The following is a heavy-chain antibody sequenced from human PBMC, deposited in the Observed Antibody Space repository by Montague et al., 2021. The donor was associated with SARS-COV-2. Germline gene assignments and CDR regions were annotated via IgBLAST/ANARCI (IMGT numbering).Heavy chain of an antibody. D-gene: IGHD3-3*01. CDR1: GFTFSSYA. CDR3: ARDGAQYDFWSGYYSSEAIYYYYYGMDV. CDR2: ISYDGSNK. V-gene: IGHV3-30-3*01. J-gene: IGHJ6*02. Sequence: SLRLSCAASGFTFSSYAMHWVRQAPGKGLEWVAVISYDGSNKYYADSVKGRFTISRDNSKNTLYLQMNSLRAEDMAVYCCARDGAQYDFWSGYYSSEAIYYYYYGMDVWGQGTTVTVSS.